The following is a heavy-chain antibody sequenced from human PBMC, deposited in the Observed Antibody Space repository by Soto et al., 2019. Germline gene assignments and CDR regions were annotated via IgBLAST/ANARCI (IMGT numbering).Heavy chain of an antibody. CDR1: GFTFSDYW. D-gene: IGHD3-9*01. CDR2: IKQDGSDR. V-gene: IGHV3-7*01. J-gene: IGHJ6*02. CDR3: ARDAPGYYDILTGYYDYYYYYGMDV. Sequence: GGSLRLSCAASGFTFSDYWMSWVRQAPGKGLGWVANIKQDGSDRYHVDSVKGRFTISRDNAKNSLYLQMNSLRAEDTAVYYCARDAPGYYDILTGYYDYYYYYGMDVWGQGTTVTVSS.